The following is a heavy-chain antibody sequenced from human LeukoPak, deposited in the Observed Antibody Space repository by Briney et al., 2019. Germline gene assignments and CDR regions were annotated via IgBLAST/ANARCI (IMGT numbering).Heavy chain of an antibody. CDR1: GGSISSHY. CDR2: IYYSGST. V-gene: IGHV4-59*11. J-gene: IGHJ4*02. Sequence: PSETLSLTCTVSGGSISSHYWSWIRQPPGKGLEWTGYIYYSGSTNYNPSLKSRVTISVDTSKNQFSLKLSSVTAADTAVYYCARVGKYCSSTSCYSGHYFDYWGQGTLVTVSS. CDR3: ARVGKYCSSTSCYSGHYFDY. D-gene: IGHD2-2*01.